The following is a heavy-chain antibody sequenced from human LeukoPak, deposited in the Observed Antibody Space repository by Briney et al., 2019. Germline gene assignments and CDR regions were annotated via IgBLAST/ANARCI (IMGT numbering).Heavy chain of an antibody. CDR1: GGTFSSYA. J-gene: IGHJ6*02. Sequence: ASVKVSCKASGGTFSSYAISWVRQAPGQGLEWMGRIIPILGIANYAQKFQGRVTITADKSTSTAYMELSSLRSEDTAVYYCARDVVRGVIFYGMDVWGQGTTVTVSS. D-gene: IGHD3-10*01. CDR2: IIPILGIA. CDR3: ARDVVRGVIFYGMDV. V-gene: IGHV1-69*04.